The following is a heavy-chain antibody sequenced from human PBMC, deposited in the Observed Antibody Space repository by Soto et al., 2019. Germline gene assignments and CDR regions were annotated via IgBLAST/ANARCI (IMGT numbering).Heavy chain of an antibody. D-gene: IGHD3-22*01. CDR3: ARSDRKVVIPDY. CDR1: GYTFTSYG. CDR2: ISAYNGNT. V-gene: IGHV1-18*01. Sequence: ASVKVSCKASGYTFTSYGISWVRQAPGQGLEWMGWISAYNGNTNYAQKLQGRVTMTTDTSTSTAYVELRSLRSDDTAVYYCARSDRKVVIPDYWGQGTLVTVSS. J-gene: IGHJ4*02.